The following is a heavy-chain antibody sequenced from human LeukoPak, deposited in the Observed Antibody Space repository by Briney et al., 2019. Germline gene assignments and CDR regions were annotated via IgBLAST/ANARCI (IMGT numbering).Heavy chain of an antibody. V-gene: IGHV1-58*02. CDR1: GFAFTSSA. CDR2: IVVGSGNT. CDR3: AATSGSYYYYYYMDV. D-gene: IGHD1-26*01. Sequence: ASVKVSCKASGFAFTSSAMQWVRQARGQRLEWIGWIVVGSGNTNYAQKFQERVTITRDVSTSTAYMELSSLRSEDTAVYYCAATSGSYYYYYYMDVWGKGTTVTISS. J-gene: IGHJ6*03.